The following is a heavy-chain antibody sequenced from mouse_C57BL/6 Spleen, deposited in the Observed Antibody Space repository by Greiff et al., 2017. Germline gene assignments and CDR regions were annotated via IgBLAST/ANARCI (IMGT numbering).Heavy chain of an antibody. D-gene: IGHD2-5*01. CDR1: GFTFSDYY. CDR3: AREGYSKRAMDY. Sequence: EVNVVESEGGLVQPGSSMKLSCTASGFTFSDYYMAWVRQVPEKGLEWVANINYDGSSTYYLDSLKSRFIISRDNAKNILYLQMSSLKSEDTATYYCAREGYSKRAMDYWGQGTSVTVSS. J-gene: IGHJ4*01. V-gene: IGHV5-16*01. CDR2: INYDGSST.